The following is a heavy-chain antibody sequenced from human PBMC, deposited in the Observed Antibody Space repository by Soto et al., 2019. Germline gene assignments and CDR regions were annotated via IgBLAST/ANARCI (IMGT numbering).Heavy chain of an antibody. D-gene: IGHD6-19*01. J-gene: IGHJ4*02. CDR1: GGSISSYY. CDR2: IYYSGST. Sequence: QVQLQESGPGLVKPSETLSLTCTVSGGSISSYYWSWIRQPPGKGLEWIGYIYYSGSTNYNPSLMSRVTISVDTSKNQFSLKLSSVTAADTAVYYCARRKGSGWYYFDYWGQGTLVTVSS. V-gene: IGHV4-59*08. CDR3: ARRKGSGWYYFDY.